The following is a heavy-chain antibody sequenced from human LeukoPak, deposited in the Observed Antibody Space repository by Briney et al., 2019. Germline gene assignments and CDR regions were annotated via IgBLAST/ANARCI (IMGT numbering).Heavy chain of an antibody. V-gene: IGHV1-69*13. CDR1: GGTFSSYA. Sequence: SVKVSCKASGGTFSSYAINWVRQAPGQGLEWMGGIIPVFGTANYAQKFQGRVTITADDSTSTAYMELSSLRSEDTAMYYCASVAFWNSSWYWDFQHWGQGTLVTVSS. D-gene: IGHD6-13*01. J-gene: IGHJ1*01. CDR2: IIPVFGTA. CDR3: ASVAFWNSSWYWDFQH.